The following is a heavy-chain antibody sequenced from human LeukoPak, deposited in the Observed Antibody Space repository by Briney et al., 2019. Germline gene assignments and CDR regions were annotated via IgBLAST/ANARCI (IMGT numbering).Heavy chain of an antibody. CDR2: FFSGGPI. CDR3: ARGGAFYFAFDS. V-gene: IGHV4-4*07. Sequence: ASETLSLTCTVSGASIDTYSWTWIRQPAGKGLEWIGRFFSGGPIYYNPSLKSRVTMSVDSSKKQFSLKLASVTAADTAVYYCARGGAFYFAFDSWGPGTLVTVSS. D-gene: IGHD3-22*01. J-gene: IGHJ4*02. CDR1: GASIDTYS.